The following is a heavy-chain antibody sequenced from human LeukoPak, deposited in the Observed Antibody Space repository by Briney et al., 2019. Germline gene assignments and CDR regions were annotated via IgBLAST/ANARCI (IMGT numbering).Heavy chain of an antibody. D-gene: IGHD2-21*02. Sequence: SETLSLTCTVSGGPISSYYWSWIRQPAGKGLEWIGRIYTSGSTNYNPSLKSRVTMSVDTSKNQFSLKLSSVTAADTAVYYCAREPNNCGGDCYGAAFDIWGRGTMVTVSS. V-gene: IGHV4-4*07. CDR3: AREPNNCGGDCYGAAFDI. CDR1: GGPISSYY. CDR2: IYTSGST. J-gene: IGHJ3*02.